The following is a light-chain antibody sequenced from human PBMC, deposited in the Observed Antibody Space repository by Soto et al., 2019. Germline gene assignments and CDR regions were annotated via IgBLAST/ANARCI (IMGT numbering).Light chain of an antibody. Sequence: QCVLTQPPSVSGAPGQRVTLSCTGSSSNIGAGYDVHWYQQLPGTAPKLLIYTNNNRPSGVPDRFSASESVASASLAITGRQAEDEADYYCQSYESSLSGWVFGGGSKLTVL. CDR1: SSNIGAGYD. J-gene: IGLJ3*02. CDR2: TNN. V-gene: IGLV1-40*01. CDR3: QSYESSLSGWV.